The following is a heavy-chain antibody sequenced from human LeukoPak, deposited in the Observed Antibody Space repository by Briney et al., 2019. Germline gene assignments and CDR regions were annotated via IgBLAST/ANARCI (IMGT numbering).Heavy chain of an antibody. CDR1: GDIVSANNAA. Sequence: SQTLSLTCAISGDIVSANNAAWNWIRQSPSRGLEWLGRTYYRSKWYTAYAVSVKSRITINSDTSKNQFSLHLNSVTPEDTAVYYCARGSSQIYYYDSSGYSHAFDYWGQGTLVTVSS. V-gene: IGHV6-1*01. CDR3: ARGSSQIYYYDSSGYSHAFDY. CDR2: TYYRSKWYT. J-gene: IGHJ4*02. D-gene: IGHD3-22*01.